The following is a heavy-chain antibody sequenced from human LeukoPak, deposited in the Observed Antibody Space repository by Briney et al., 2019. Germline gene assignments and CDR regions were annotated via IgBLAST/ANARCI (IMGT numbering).Heavy chain of an antibody. CDR3: AKDGGGRVLQLWLSGLDY. J-gene: IGHJ4*02. CDR2: ISYDGSNK. Sequence: PGRSLRLPCAASGFTFSSYGMHWVRQAPGKGLEWVAVISYDGSNKYYADSVKGRFTISRDNSKNTLYLQMNSLRAEDTAVYYCAKDGGGRVLQLWLSGLDYWGQGTLVTVSS. V-gene: IGHV3-30*18. D-gene: IGHD5-18*01. CDR1: GFTFSSYG.